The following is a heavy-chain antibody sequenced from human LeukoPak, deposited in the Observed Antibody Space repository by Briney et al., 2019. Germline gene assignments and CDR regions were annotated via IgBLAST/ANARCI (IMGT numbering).Heavy chain of an antibody. D-gene: IGHD6-19*01. Sequence: GGSLRLSCAASGFTFSSYGMHWVRQAPGKGLDWVAIIWYDGSNKYYADSVKGRFTISRDDSKNTLYLQMNSLRAEDTAVYYCARAGGLRIAVAPIDCWGQGTLVTVSS. V-gene: IGHV3-33*01. J-gene: IGHJ4*02. CDR3: ARAGGLRIAVAPIDC. CDR2: IWYDGSNK. CDR1: GFTFSSYG.